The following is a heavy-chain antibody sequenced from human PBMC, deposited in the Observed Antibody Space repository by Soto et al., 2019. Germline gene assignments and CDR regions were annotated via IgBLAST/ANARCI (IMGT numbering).Heavy chain of an antibody. J-gene: IGHJ4*02. CDR3: VREDILGVRSFDY. V-gene: IGHV3-48*02. CDR2: ISSGSKTI. Sequence: PVGSLRLSCAASGFTFSGYSVNWVRQAPGKGLEWVSYISSGSKTIYYADSVKGRFTVSRDNAKNSQYLQMNSLRDEDTAVYYCVREDILGVRSFDYWGQGTLVTVSS. D-gene: IGHD3-9*01. CDR1: GFTFSGYS.